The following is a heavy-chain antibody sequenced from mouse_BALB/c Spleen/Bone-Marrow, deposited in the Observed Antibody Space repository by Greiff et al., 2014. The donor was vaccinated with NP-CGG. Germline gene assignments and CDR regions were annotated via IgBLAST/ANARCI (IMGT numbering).Heavy chain of an antibody. CDR1: GFNIKDYY. CDR2: IDPENGNT. CDR3: ARGYGYAMDY. D-gene: IGHD1-1*01. J-gene: IGHJ4*01. V-gene: IGHV14-1*02. Sequence: EVKLMESGAEIVRPGALVKLSCKASGFNIKDYYMQWVKQRPEQGLEWIGWIDPENGNTIYDPKFQGKASITADTSSNTAYLQLSSLTSEDTAVYYCARGYGYAMDYWGQGTSVTVSS.